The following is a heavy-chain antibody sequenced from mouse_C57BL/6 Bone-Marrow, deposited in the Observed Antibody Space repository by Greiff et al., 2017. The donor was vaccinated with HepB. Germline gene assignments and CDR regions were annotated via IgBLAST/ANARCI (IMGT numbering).Heavy chain of an antibody. V-gene: IGHV5-17*01. Sequence: EVMLVESGGGLVKPGGSLKLSCAASGFTFSDYGMHWVRQAPEKGLEWVAYISSGSSTIYYADTVKGRFTISRDNAKNTLFLQMTSLRSEDTAMYYCARERATVVAHYYAMDDWGQGTSVTVSS. CDR2: ISSGSSTI. D-gene: IGHD1-1*01. J-gene: IGHJ4*01. CDR1: GFTFSDYG. CDR3: ARERATVVAHYYAMDD.